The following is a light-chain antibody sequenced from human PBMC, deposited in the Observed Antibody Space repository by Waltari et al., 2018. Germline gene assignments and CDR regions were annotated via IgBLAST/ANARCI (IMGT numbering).Light chain of an antibody. CDR2: EDS. Sequence: QPALTQPASVSGSPGQSTTISCTGNSRDVGGSRYVSWYQPHPGKAPKLMLYEDSNRRSWVSNRFSGSKSGNTASLTMSWLQAEDASDYYCSSSTGTGAGLVFGVGTKLTVL. CDR3: SSSTGTGAGLV. V-gene: IGLV2-14*01. CDR1: SRDVGGSRY. J-gene: IGLJ2*01.